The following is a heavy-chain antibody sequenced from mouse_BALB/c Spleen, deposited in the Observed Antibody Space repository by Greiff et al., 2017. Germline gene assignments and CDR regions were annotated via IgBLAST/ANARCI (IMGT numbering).Heavy chain of an antibody. J-gene: IGHJ2*01. CDR2: IWGDGST. CDR3: ARERATTVVATGGFDD. D-gene: IGHD1-1*01. Sequence: VMLVESGPGLVAPSQSLSITCTVSGFSLTGYGVNWVRQPPGKGLEWLGMIWGDGSTDYNSALKSRLSISKDNSKSQVFLKMNSLQTDDTARYYCARERATTVVATGGFDDGGQGTTLTVSS. CDR1: GFSLTGYG. V-gene: IGHV2-6-7*01.